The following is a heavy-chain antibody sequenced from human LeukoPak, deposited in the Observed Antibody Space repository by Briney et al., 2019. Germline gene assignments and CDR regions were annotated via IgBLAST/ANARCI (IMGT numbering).Heavy chain of an antibody. Sequence: ASVKVSCKASGYTFTGYYMHWVRQAPGQGLEWMGWINPNSGGTNCAQKFQGRVTMTRDTSISTAYMELSRLRSDDTAVYYCAREMGRVVVITEFDAFDIWGQGTMVTVSS. CDR1: GYTFTGYY. CDR3: AREMGRVVVITEFDAFDI. V-gene: IGHV1-2*02. D-gene: IGHD3-22*01. CDR2: INPNSGGT. J-gene: IGHJ3*02.